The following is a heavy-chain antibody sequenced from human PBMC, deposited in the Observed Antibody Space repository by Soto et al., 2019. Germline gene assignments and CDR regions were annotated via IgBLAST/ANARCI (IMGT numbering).Heavy chain of an antibody. J-gene: IGHJ6*02. V-gene: IGHV3-30-3*01. D-gene: IGHD3-3*01. CDR1: GFTLSSYA. CDR2: ISYDGSNK. Sequence: LRLSCAASGFTLSSYAMHWVRQAPGKGLEWVAVISYDGSNKYYADSVKGRFTISRDNSKNTLYLQMNSLRAEDKAVYYCARDMGNYDCWSGYYGYYYYGMDVWGQGTTVTVSS. CDR3: ARDMGNYDCWSGYYGYYYYGMDV.